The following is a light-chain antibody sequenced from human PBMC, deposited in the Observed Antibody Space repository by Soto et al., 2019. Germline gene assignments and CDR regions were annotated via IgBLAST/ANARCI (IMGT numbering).Light chain of an antibody. CDR1: QSVSSY. CDR3: QQRSNWLYT. V-gene: IGKV3-11*01. CDR2: DAS. Sequence: EIVLTQSPATLSLSPGERATLSCRASQSVSSYLAWYQQKPGQAPRLLLYDASSRATGIPARFSGSGSGTDFTLTISSLEPEDFAVYYCQQRSNWLYTFGQGTKLEIK. J-gene: IGKJ2*01.